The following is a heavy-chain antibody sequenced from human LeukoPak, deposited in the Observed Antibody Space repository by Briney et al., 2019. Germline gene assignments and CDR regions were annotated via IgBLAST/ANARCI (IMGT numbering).Heavy chain of an antibody. CDR3: ARDRIVVVPAATGGYYYYGMDV. V-gene: IGHV4-59*01. Sequence: SETLSLTCTVSGGSISIYYWSWIRQPPGKGLEWIGYIYYSGSTNYNPSLKSRVTISVGTSKNQFSLKLSSVTAADTAVYYCARDRIVVVPAATGGYYYYGMDVWGQGTTVTVSS. D-gene: IGHD2-2*01. CDR1: GGSISIYY. CDR2: IYYSGST. J-gene: IGHJ6*02.